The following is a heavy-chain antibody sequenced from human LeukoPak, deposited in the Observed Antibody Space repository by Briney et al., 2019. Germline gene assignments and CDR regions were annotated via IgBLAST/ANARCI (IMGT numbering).Heavy chain of an antibody. D-gene: IGHD1-7*01. CDR3: AGYHWNSGVVY. CDR1: GFTFSDYA. J-gene: IGHJ4*02. V-gene: IGHV3-11*01. Sequence: GGSLRLSCAASGFTFSDYAMSWIRQAPGQGLEWVSYIGRSGDTIDYADSVKGRFSISRDNAKNSLYLQMNSLRAEDTAVYYCAGYHWNSGVVYWGQGTLVTVSS. CDR2: IGRSGDTI.